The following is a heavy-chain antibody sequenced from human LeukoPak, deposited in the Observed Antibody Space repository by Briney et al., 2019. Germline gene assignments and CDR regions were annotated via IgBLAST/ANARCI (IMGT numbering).Heavy chain of an antibody. J-gene: IGHJ4*02. CDR1: GFTFSNYA. Sequence: GGSLRLSCAACGFTFSNYAMSWVRQAPGKGLEWVSSLNGRGDSPYYADSVKGRFTISRDNSKNALYLQMHSLRVEDTAVYYCAKGPHRDYWGQGTLLTVSS. V-gene: IGHV3-23*01. CDR2: LNGRGDSP. CDR3: AKGPHRDY.